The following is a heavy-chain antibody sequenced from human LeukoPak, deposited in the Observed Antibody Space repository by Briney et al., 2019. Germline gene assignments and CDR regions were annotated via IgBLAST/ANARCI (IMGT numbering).Heavy chain of an antibody. CDR3: ARDGGSSGYYGAFDI. V-gene: IGHV4-59*01. CDR1: GGSISSYY. D-gene: IGHD3-22*01. Sequence: SETLSLTCTVSGGSISSYYWSWLRPPPGRGLAWMGYIYYSGSTNYNPSLKSRVTISVDTSKNQFSLTLSSVTAADTAVYYCARDGGSSGYYGAFDIWGQGTMVTVSS. CDR2: IYYSGST. J-gene: IGHJ3*02.